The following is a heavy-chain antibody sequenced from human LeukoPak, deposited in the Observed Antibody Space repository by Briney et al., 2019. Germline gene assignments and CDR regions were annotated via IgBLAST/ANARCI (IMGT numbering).Heavy chain of an antibody. CDR3: AKTDDSSKIYLDY. V-gene: IGHV3-23*01. D-gene: IGHD6-13*01. CDR2: ISGSGGST. Sequence: GGSLRLPCAASGFTFSSYAMSWVRQAPGKGLEWVSAISGSGGSTYYADSVKGRFTISRDNSKNTLYLQMNSLRAEDTAVYYCAKTDDSSKIYLDYWGQGTLVTVSS. CDR1: GFTFSSYA. J-gene: IGHJ4*02.